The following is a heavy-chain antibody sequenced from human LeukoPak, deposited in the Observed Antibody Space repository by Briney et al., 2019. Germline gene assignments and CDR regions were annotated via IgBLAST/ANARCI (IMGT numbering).Heavy chain of an antibody. CDR1: GGSISSYY. D-gene: IGHD3-16*01. J-gene: IGHJ4*02. CDR3: ARHYRGNGGDYVWGGPRDANHFDY. V-gene: IGHV4-59*08. CDR2: IYYSAST. Sequence: SETLSLTCTVSGGSISSYYWSWIRQPPGKGLEWIGYIYYSASTNYNPSLKSRVTISVDTSKNQFSLQLSSVTAADTAVYYCARHYRGNGGDYVWGGPRDANHFDYWGQGTLVTVSS.